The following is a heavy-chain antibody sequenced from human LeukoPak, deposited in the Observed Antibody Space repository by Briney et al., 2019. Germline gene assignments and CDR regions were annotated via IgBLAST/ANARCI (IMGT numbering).Heavy chain of an antibody. CDR3: ATASLIDIVVVPAASNAFDI. J-gene: IGHJ3*02. CDR2: FDPEDGET. Sequence: ASVKVSCKVSGYTLTELSMHWVRQAPGKGLEWMGGFDPEDGETIYAQKFQGRVTMTEDTSTDTAYMELSSLRSEDTAVYYCATASLIDIVVVPAASNAFDIWGQGTMVTVSS. CDR1: GYTLTELS. D-gene: IGHD2-2*01. V-gene: IGHV1-24*01.